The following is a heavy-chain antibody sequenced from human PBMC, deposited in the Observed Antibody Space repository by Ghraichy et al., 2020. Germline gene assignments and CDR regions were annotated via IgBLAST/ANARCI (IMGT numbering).Heavy chain of an antibody. CDR3: AREKGRYFDWPLPPSWYYYYGMDV. CDR2: ISDYNGNT. D-gene: IGHD3-9*01. V-gene: IGHV1-18*04. J-gene: IGHJ6*02. Sequence: ASVKVSCKASGYTLTTYGISWVRQAPGQGLEWMGWISDYNGNTNYAQKLQGRVTMTTDTSTSTTYMELRNLRSDDTAVYYCAREKGRYFDWPLPPSWYYYYGMDVWGQGTTVTVS. CDR1: GYTLTTYG.